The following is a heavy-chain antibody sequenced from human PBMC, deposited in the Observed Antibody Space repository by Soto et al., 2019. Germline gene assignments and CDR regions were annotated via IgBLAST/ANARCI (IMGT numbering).Heavy chain of an antibody. CDR2: ISAYNGNT. Sequence: ASVKVSCKASGYTFTSYGINWVRQAPGQGLEWMGWISAYNGNTNYAQKFWGRVTMTTDTSTSTAYMELRSLRSDDTAVYYCARDHSSGRYFDSSGYWGQGTLVTVSS. CDR1: GYTFTSYG. V-gene: IGHV1-18*01. J-gene: IGHJ4*02. D-gene: IGHD6-19*01. CDR3: ARDHSSGRYFDSSGY.